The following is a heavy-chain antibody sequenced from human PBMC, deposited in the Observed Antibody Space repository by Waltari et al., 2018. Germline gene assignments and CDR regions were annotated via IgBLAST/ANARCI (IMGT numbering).Heavy chain of an antibody. CDR2: LYTSGRT. CDR3: ARGPSTIFGVPSLTWFDP. D-gene: IGHD3-3*01. CDR1: GGSISSGGYS. Sequence: QLQLQESGPGLVKPSQTLSLTCAVSGGSISSGGYSWSWIRQPPGTGLEWIWYLYTSGRTYYTPSLKSRVTIAVDRSKNQFSLKLSSVTAADTAVYYCARGPSTIFGVPSLTWFDPWGQGTLVTVSS. V-gene: IGHV4-30-2*01. J-gene: IGHJ5*02.